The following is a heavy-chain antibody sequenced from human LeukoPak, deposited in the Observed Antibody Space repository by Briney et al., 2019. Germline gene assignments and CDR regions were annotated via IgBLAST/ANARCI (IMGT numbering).Heavy chain of an antibody. Sequence: GGSLRLSCAASGFTFSNAWMSWVRQAPGKGLEWVGRIKSKTDGGTTDYAAPVKGRFTISRDDPKNTLYLQMNSLKTEDTAVYYCTTDRGPYYYDSSGYYYFDYWGQGTLVTVSS. CDR3: TTDRGPYYYDSSGYYYFDY. J-gene: IGHJ4*02. D-gene: IGHD3-22*01. CDR2: IKSKTDGGTT. CDR1: GFTFSNAW. V-gene: IGHV3-15*01.